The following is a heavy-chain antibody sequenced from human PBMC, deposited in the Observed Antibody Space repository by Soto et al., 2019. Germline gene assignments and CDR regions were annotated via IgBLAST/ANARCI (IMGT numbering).Heavy chain of an antibody. CDR3: AQELYGLAGSGMDV. Sequence: EVQLVESGAGLVQPGRSLRLSCAASGFSFEDYAMHWVRQAPGKGLEWVSGIAWHIDIIGYADSVKGRFTISRDNGKSSLYLQMSGVRPEDTALYYCAQELYGLAGSGMDVWGKGTTVTVSS. CDR2: IAWHIDII. CDR1: GFSFEDYA. V-gene: IGHV3-9*01. J-gene: IGHJ6*04. D-gene: IGHD3-10*01.